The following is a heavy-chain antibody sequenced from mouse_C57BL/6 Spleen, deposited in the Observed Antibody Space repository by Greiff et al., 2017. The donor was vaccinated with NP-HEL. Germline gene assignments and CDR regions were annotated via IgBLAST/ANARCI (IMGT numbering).Heavy chain of an antibody. D-gene: IGHD2-4*01. CDR1: GFSLTSYG. V-gene: IGHV2-3*01. Sequence: VQLQQSGPGLVAPSQSLSITCTVSGFSLTSYGVSWVRQPPGKGLEWLGVIWGDGSTNYHSALISRLSISKDNSKSQVFLKLNSLQTDDTATYYCAKPHYDYDGGAFAYWGQGTLVTVSA. CDR3: AKPHYDYDGGAFAY. CDR2: IWGDGST. J-gene: IGHJ3*01.